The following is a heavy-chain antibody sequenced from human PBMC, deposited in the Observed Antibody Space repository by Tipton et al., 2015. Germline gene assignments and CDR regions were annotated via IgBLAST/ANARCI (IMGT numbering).Heavy chain of an antibody. J-gene: IGHJ4*01. D-gene: IGHD2/OR15-2a*01. V-gene: IGHV4-38-2*02. CDR1: TYSISRDSY. CDR2: ISHSGST. Sequence: TLSLTCTISTYSISRDSYWGWIRQPPGKGLEWIGAISHSGSTYYNPSLRSRVTISRDTSKNQFSLRLSSVTAADTALYYCARGDDSTSMATGFDYWGRGALVTVSS. CDR3: ARGDDSTSMATGFDY.